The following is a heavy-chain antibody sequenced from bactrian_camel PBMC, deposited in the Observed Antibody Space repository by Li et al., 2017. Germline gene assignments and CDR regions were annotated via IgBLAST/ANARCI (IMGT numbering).Heavy chain of an antibody. Sequence: HVQLVESGGGSAQPGGSLTLSCASPDYAYEFDCMGWFRQVPGKERERVASIYLNSHRAIYGSSVKGRSTISQDSAENTAILQMTDLKPEDSAMYYCAANSGRYGGTCESHIGMDYWGKGTQVTVS. CDR1: DYAYEFDC. V-gene: IGHV3S1*01. D-gene: IGHD6*01. J-gene: IGHJ7*01. CDR2: IYLNSHRA.